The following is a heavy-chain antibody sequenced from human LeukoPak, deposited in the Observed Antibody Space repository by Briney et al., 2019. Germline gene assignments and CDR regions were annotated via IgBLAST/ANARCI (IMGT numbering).Heavy chain of an antibody. J-gene: IGHJ5*02. CDR1: GYTFTSYD. D-gene: IGHD5-18*01. CDR2: MNPNSGNT. V-gene: IGHV1-8*01. CDR3: AREGRGHSYGFTNWFDP. Sequence: VASVKVSCKASGYTFTSYDINWVRQATGQGLEWMGWMNPNSGNTGYAQKFQGRVTMTRKTSISTAYMELSSLRSEDTVVYYCAREGRGHSYGFTNWFDPWGQGTLVTVSS.